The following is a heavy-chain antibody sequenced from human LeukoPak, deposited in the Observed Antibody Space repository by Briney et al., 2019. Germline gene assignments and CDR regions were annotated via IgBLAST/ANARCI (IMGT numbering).Heavy chain of an antibody. CDR2: INSDSDYI. V-gene: IGHV3-21*01. CDR3: ARGRGVCSGGTCPVYLDV. Sequence: GGSLRLSCAASGFTFSTYWMTWVRQAPGKGLEWVSSINSDSDYIYYADSVKGRFTISRDNAKNSLYLQMNSLRAEDTAVYYCARGRGVCSGGTCPVYLDVWGKGTTVTVSS. J-gene: IGHJ6*03. CDR1: GFTFSTYW. D-gene: IGHD2-15*01.